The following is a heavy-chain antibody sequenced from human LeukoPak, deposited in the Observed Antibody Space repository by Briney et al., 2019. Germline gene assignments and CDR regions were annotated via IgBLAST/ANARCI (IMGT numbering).Heavy chain of an antibody. CDR3: ARNSGSQAMDI. D-gene: IGHD1-26*01. J-gene: IGHJ3*02. Sequence: GGSLRLSCAASGFTFSSYGMHWVRQAPGKGLEWVAVIWYDGSNKYYADSVKSRFTISRGNSKNTLYLQMNSLRAEDTAVYYCARNSGSQAMDIWGQGTMVTVSS. CDR1: GFTFSSYG. CDR2: IWYDGSNK. V-gene: IGHV3-33*01.